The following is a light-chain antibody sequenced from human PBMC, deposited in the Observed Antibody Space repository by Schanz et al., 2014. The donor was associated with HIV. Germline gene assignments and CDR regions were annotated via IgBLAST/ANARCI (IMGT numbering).Light chain of an antibody. CDR1: QAFGDY. Sequence: DIHLTQSPSFLSASVGDRVTITCRASQAFGDYLAWYQQKPGKAPKLLIYATFTLQNGVPSRFSGSGSGTSFTLTISSLQPEDFATYYCQQLNSFPLTFGPGTKVDI. V-gene: IGKV1-9*01. J-gene: IGKJ3*01. CDR3: QQLNSFPLT. CDR2: ATF.